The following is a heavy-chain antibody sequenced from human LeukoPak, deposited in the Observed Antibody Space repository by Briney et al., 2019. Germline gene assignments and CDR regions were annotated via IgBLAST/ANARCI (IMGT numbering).Heavy chain of an antibody. CDR1: GLTFSPYG. J-gene: IGHJ4*02. CDR2: IDGSGGLI. V-gene: IGHV3-48*03. Sequence: PGGSLRLSCAASGLTFSPYGMNWIRQAPGKGLEWLSYIDGSGGLIFYADSVKGRFTISRDNARNSLYLQMNSLTGEDTAVYYRVRNRNLKAVGLDYSGQGTLVTVSS. D-gene: IGHD1-14*01. CDR3: VRNRNLKAVGLDY.